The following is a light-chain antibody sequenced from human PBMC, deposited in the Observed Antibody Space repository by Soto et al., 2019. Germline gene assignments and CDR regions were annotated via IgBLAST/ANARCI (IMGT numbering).Light chain of an antibody. J-gene: IGLJ2*01. V-gene: IGLV1-47*01. CDR1: SSNIGSND. CDR2: RNN. CDR3: GGWDDSLSGPV. Sequence: QSVLTQPPSASGTPGQRVNISCSGSSSNIGSNDVYWYRQFPGTAPKLLIQRNNQRPSGVPARFSGSKSGTSASLAISGLRSEDEADYYCGGWDDSLSGPVFGGGTQLTVL.